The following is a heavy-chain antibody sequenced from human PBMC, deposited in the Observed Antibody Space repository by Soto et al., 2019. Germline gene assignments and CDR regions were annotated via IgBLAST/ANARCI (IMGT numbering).Heavy chain of an antibody. D-gene: IGHD6-13*01. CDR3: ARESRSALGTVEH. CDR2: IYASGNT. V-gene: IGHV4-4*07. Sequence: QVQLQESGPGLVKPSETLSLTCTVSGASISDYYWSWIRQPAGKGLECIGRIYASGNTNYNPSLKSRVTMSVETSKNQFSLTLNSVTAADTAVYYCARESRSALGTVEHWGRGTLVTVSS. CDR1: GASISDYY. J-gene: IGHJ4*02.